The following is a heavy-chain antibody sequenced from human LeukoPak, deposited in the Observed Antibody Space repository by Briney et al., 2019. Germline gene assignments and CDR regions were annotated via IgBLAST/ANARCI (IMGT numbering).Heavy chain of an antibody. Sequence: PSETLSLTCAVYGGSFSGYYWSWIRQPPGKGLEWIGEINHSGSTNYNPSLKSRVTISVDTSKNQFSLKLSSVTAADTAVYYCARAGFGVVTNFDYWGQGTLVTVSS. V-gene: IGHV4-34*01. CDR2: INHSGST. CDR3: ARAGFGVVTNFDY. CDR1: GGSFSGYY. J-gene: IGHJ4*02. D-gene: IGHD3-3*01.